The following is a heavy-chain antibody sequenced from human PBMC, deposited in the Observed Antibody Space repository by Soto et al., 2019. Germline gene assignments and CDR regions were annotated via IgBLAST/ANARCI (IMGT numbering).Heavy chain of an antibody. D-gene: IGHD6-19*01. CDR2: FDPEDGET. CDR3: AREGTRTLWLAKTYDAFDI. CDR1: GYTLTELS. V-gene: IGHV1-24*01. J-gene: IGHJ3*02. Sequence: ASVKVSCKVSGYTLTELSMHWVRQAPGKGLEWMGGFDPEDGETIYAQKFQGRVTMTEDTSTDTAYMELSSLRSEDTAVYYCAREGTRTLWLAKTYDAFDIWGQGTMVTVSS.